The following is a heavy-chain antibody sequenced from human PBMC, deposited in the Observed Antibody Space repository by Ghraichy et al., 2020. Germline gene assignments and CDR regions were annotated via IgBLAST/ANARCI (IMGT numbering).Heavy chain of an antibody. D-gene: IGHD1-26*01. V-gene: IGHV4-59*01. CDR3: ARVGGKTFRNAFDI. CDR1: GGSISSYY. J-gene: IGHJ3*02. Sequence: SETLSLTCTVSGGSISSYYWSWIRQPPGKGLEWIGYIYYSGSTNYNPSLKSRVTISVDTSKNQFSLKLSSVTAADTAVYYCARVGGKTFRNAFDIWGQGTMVTVPS. CDR2: IYYSGST.